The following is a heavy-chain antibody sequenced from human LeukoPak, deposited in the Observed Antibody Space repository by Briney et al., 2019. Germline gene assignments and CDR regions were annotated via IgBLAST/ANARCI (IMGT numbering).Heavy chain of an antibody. V-gene: IGHV3-23*01. Sequence: GGSLRLSCAASGFTFSSYAMSWVRQAPGKGLEWVSAISGSGGSTYYADSVKGRFTISRDNSKNTLYLQMNSLRAEDTAVYYRAKDPNYYDSSGYIYWGQGTLVTVSS. CDR2: ISGSGGST. J-gene: IGHJ4*02. CDR1: GFTFSSYA. D-gene: IGHD3-22*01. CDR3: AKDPNYYDSSGYIY.